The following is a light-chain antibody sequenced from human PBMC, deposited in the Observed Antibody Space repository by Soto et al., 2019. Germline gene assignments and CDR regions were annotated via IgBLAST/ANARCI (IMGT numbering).Light chain of an antibody. CDR1: QDISHY. CDR3: QQLNSYPALT. CDR2: AAS. Sequence: DIQMTQSPSSLSASVGHTLTITGQASQDISHYLNWYQQNPGKAPKLLIYAASTLQSGVPSRFSGSGSGTEFTLTISSLQPEDFATYYCQQLNSYPALTFGGGTKVDIK. V-gene: IGKV1-9*01. J-gene: IGKJ4*01.